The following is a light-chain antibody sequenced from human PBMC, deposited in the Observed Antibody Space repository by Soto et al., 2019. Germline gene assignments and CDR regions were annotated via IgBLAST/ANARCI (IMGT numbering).Light chain of an antibody. CDR2: PAS. CDR3: QQSYSTPHT. CDR1: QSISSY. J-gene: IGKJ2*01. Sequence: DIQMTQSPSSLSASIGDRVTITCRASQSISSYLSWYQQIPGKAPKLLIYPASSLQSGVPSRFSGSGSGTDFTLTISSLQPEDFATYYCQQSYSTPHTFGQGTKLEIK. V-gene: IGKV1-39*01.